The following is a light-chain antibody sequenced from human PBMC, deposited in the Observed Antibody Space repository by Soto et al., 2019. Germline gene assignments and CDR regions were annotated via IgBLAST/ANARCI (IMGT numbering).Light chain of an antibody. Sequence: QSALTQPASVSGSPGQSITISCTGTISDVGSYNYVSWYQQYPGKAPKLMIYDVSTRPSGVSDRFSGSKSGNTASLTISGLRAEDEADYYCGSYTTSSNYVVGTGTKVTVL. V-gene: IGLV2-14*03. CDR1: ISDVGSYNY. J-gene: IGLJ1*01. CDR2: DVS. CDR3: GSYTTSSNYV.